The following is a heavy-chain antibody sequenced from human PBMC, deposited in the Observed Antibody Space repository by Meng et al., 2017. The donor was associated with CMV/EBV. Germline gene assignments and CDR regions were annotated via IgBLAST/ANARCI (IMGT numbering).Heavy chain of an antibody. CDR1: GGTFSSYA. D-gene: IGHD6-6*01. V-gene: IGHV1-69*12. CDR2: IIPIFGTA. Sequence: QVQLVQPGAEVKKPGSSVKVSCKASGGTFSSYAISWVRQAPGQGLGWMRGIIPIFGTANYAQRFQGRVTITADESTSTAYMELSSLRSEDTAVYYCAREEGIAARSDWFDPWGQGTLVTVSS. CDR3: AREEGIAARSDWFDP. J-gene: IGHJ5*02.